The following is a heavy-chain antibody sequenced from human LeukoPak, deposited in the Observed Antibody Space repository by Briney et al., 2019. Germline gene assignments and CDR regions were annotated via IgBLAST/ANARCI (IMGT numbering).Heavy chain of an antibody. CDR1: GGSISGSSYF. V-gene: IGHV4-39*07. CDR3: ARGGSSSGRIDY. Sequence: SETLSLTCIVSGGSISGSSYFWGWIRQPPGKGLEWIGNIYYSGSTYYNPSLKSRVTISVDTSKNQFSLKLSSVTAADTAVYYCARGGSSSGRIDYWGQGTLVTVSS. D-gene: IGHD6-6*01. CDR2: IYYSGST. J-gene: IGHJ4*02.